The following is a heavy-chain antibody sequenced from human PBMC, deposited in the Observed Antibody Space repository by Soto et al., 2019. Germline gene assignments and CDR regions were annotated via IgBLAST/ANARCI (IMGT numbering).Heavy chain of an antibody. D-gene: IGHD3-16*01. CDR2: IIPIFGTA. Sequence: SVKVSCKASGGTFSGYAISWVRQAPGQGLEWMGGIIPIFGTANYAQKFQGRVTITADKSTSTAYMELSSLRSEDTAVYYCARERRLGPRGSYYYGMDVWGQGTTVTVSS. CDR1: GGTFSGYA. CDR3: ARERRLGPRGSYYYGMDV. V-gene: IGHV1-69*06. J-gene: IGHJ6*02.